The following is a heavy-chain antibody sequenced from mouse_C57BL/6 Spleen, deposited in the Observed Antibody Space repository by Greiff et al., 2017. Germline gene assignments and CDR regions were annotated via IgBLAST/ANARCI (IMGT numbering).Heavy chain of an antibody. CDR1: GYTFTDYN. V-gene: IGHV1-22*01. Sequence: VQLQQSGPELVKPGASVKMSCKASGYTFTDYNMHWVKQSHGKSLEWIGYINPNNGGTSYNQKFKGKATLTVNKSSSTAYMELRSLTSVDSAVYYCANDGYYGYFDYWGQGTTLTVSS. CDR3: ANDGYYGYFDY. D-gene: IGHD2-3*01. J-gene: IGHJ2*01. CDR2: INPNNGGT.